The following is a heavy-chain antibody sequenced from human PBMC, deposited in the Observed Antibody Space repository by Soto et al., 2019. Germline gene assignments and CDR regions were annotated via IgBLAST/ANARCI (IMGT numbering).Heavy chain of an antibody. CDR2: IYYSGST. V-gene: IGHV4-31*03. Sequence: QVQLQESGPGLVKPSQTLSLTCTVSGGSISSGGYYWSWIRQHPGKGLEWIGYIYYSGSTYYNPSLKSRVTISVDSSKNQFSLKLSSVTAADTAVYYSARGYCDSSAADYWGQGTLVTVSS. CDR1: GGSISSGGYY. J-gene: IGHJ4*02. CDR3: ARGYCDSSAADY. D-gene: IGHD3-22*01.